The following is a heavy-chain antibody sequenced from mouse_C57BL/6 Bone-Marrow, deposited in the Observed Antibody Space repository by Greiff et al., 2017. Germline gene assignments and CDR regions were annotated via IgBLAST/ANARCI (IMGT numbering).Heavy chain of an antibody. J-gene: IGHJ1*03. Sequence: QVQLQPGAELVKPGASVKLSCKASGYTFTSYWMHWVKQRPGQGLEWIGMIHPNSGSTNYNEKFKSKATLTVDKSSSTAYMQLSSLTSEDSAVYYCARRRRWYFDVWGTGTTVTVSS. V-gene: IGHV1-64*01. CDR2: IHPNSGST. CDR3: ARRRRWYFDV. CDR1: GYTFTSYW.